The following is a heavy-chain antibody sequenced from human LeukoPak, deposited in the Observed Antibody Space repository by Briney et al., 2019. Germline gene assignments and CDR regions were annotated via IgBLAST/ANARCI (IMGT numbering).Heavy chain of an antibody. CDR1: GGSFSGYY. D-gene: IGHD3-10*01. J-gene: IGHJ5*02. CDR2: INHSGST. Sequence: PSETLSLTCAVYGGSFSGYYWSWIRQPPGKGLEWLGEINHSGSTNYNPSLKSRVTISVDTSKDQFSLKLSSVTAADTAVYYCARRGVTASNWFDPWGQGTLVTVSS. V-gene: IGHV4-34*01. CDR3: ARRGVTASNWFDP.